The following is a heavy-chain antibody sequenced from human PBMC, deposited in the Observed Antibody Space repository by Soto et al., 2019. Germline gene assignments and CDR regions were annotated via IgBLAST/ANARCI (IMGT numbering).Heavy chain of an antibody. V-gene: IGHV4-39*07. CDR2: INHSGST. D-gene: IGHD2-8*02. Sequence: PSETLSLTCSVSGGPFRSDTYYWAWVRQPPGTGLEWIGEINHSGSTNYNLSLKSRVTISVDTSKNQFSLKLTSVTAADTAVYYCARDKITGLFDYWGQGTLVTVSS. CDR3: ARDKITGLFDY. J-gene: IGHJ4*02. CDR1: GGPFRSDTYY.